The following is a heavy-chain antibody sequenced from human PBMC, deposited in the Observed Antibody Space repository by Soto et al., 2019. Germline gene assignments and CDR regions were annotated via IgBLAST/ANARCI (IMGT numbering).Heavy chain of an antibody. D-gene: IGHD6-13*01. CDR2: IHYSGTT. Sequence: SETLSLTCTVSGGSMRNYFWTWIRQPPGKGLEWIGYIHYSGTTSFFPSYNPSLRRRVTISEDTSKNQFSLKLLYVTTADTAVYFCAAGEASSRNLAPYYLDFWGQGTLVTV. CDR3: AAGEASSRNLAPYYLDF. V-gene: IGHV4-59*01. CDR1: GGSMRNYF. J-gene: IGHJ4*02.